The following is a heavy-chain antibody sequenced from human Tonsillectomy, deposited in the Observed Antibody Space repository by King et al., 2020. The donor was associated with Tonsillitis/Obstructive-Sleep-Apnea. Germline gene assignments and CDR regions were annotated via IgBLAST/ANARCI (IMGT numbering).Heavy chain of an antibody. D-gene: IGHD3-9*01. CDR3: TTDLRLLTY. J-gene: IGHJ4*02. V-gene: IGHV3-15*01. CDR2: IKSKTDGGTT. Sequence: VQLVESGGGLVKPGGSLRLSCAASGFTFSHAGMSWVRQVPGKGLDGVVRIKSKTDGGTTNYAAPGKGRFTISSDDSKNTLYLQMNSLNTEDTAVYYCTTDLRLLTYWGQGTLVTVSS. CDR1: GFTFSHAG.